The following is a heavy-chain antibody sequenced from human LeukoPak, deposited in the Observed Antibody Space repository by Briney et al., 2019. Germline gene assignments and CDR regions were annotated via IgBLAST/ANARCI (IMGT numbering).Heavy chain of an antibody. J-gene: IGHJ4*02. CDR1: GYTFTSYA. CDR2: INTNTGNP. Sequence: GASVKVSCKASGYTFTSYAMNWVGQAPGQGLEWMGWINTNTGNPKYAQGFTGRFVFSLDTSVSTAYLQISSLKAEDTAVYYCAREDTAMVRVVDYWGQGTLVTVSS. D-gene: IGHD5-18*01. V-gene: IGHV7-4-1*02. CDR3: AREDTAMVRVVDY.